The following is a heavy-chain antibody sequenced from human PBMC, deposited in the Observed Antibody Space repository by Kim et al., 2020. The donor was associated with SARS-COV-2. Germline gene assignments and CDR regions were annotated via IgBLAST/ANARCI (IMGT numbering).Heavy chain of an antibody. Sequence: YADSVKGRFSISRANAKNTLYLQMNSMRAEDTAVYYCVRKSGDMIAAFDIWGQGTMVTVSS. D-gene: IGHD2-21*01. CDR3: VRKSGDMIAAFDI. V-gene: IGHV3-74*01. J-gene: IGHJ3*02.